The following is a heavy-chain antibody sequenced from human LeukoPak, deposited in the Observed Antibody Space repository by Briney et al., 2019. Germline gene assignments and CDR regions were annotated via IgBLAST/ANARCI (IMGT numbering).Heavy chain of an antibody. CDR1: GDSISNNH. J-gene: IGHJ4*02. D-gene: IGHD3-3*02. CDR2: ISYTGST. Sequence: SETLSLTCTVSGDSISNNHWSWIRQPPGKGLEWIGYISYTGSTHYNRSLKSRLTISVDTSKNHSSLTLTSVTAADTALYYCARHIYPDGSPFDSWGQGTLVTVSS. V-gene: IGHV4-59*08. CDR3: ARHIYPDGSPFDS.